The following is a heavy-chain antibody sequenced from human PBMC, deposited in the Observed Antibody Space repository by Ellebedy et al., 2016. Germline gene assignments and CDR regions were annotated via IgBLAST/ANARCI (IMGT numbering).Heavy chain of an antibody. CDR2: IKSKGDNYAT. D-gene: IGHD6-13*01. CDR1: AFSFSGSA. CDR3: TRLRYSNSWDGFDI. J-gene: IGHJ3*02. V-gene: IGHV3-73*01. Sequence: GESLKISCVASAFSFSGSAMHWVRQASGKGLEWVGRIKSKGDNYATAYAASVKGRFTISRDDSKSTAYLQMNSLKSEDTAVYYCTRLRYSNSWDGFDIWGQGTKVTVSS.